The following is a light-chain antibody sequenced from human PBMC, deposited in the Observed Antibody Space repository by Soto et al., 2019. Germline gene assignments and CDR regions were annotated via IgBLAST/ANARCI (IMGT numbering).Light chain of an antibody. Sequence: QSVLTPPPSVSAAPGQKVTISCSGSSSNIGNNYVSWYQQLPGTAPKLLIYDNNKRPSGIPDRFSGSKSGTSATLGITGLQTGDEADYYCGTWDSRLSDYVFGNGTKVTV. J-gene: IGLJ1*01. CDR1: SSNIGNNY. CDR2: DNN. CDR3: GTWDSRLSDYV. V-gene: IGLV1-51*01.